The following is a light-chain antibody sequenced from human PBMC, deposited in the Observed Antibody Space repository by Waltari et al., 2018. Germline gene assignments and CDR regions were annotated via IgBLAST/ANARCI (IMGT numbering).Light chain of an antibody. CDR2: DVS. J-gene: IGLJ1*01. CDR1: RSDVGTHNY. CDR3: NSYTNSGTYV. Sequence: QSALTQPASVSGSPGQSITISCTGTRSDVGTHNYVHWYQQRPSKAPDLIIFDVSNRPSGVSIRFSGSKSGNTASLTISGLQAEDEADYYCNSYTNSGTYVFGSGTKVTVL. V-gene: IGLV2-14*03.